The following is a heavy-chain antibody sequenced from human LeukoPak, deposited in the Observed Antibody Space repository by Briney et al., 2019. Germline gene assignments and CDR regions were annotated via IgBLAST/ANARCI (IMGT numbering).Heavy chain of an antibody. D-gene: IGHD3-10*01. CDR2: ISAYNGNT. CDR1: GYTFTSYG. CDR3: ASRVGFEELLQRPIFNYYYMDV. J-gene: IGHJ6*03. Sequence: ASVKVSCKASGYTFTSYGISWVRQAPGQGLEWMGWISAYNGNTNYAQKLQGRVTMTTDTSTSTAYMELRSLRSDDTAVYYCASRVGFEELLQRPIFNYYYMDVWGKGTTVTISS. V-gene: IGHV1-18*01.